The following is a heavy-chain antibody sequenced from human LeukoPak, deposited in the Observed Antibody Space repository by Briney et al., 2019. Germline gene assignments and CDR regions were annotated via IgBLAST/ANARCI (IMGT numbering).Heavy chain of an antibody. D-gene: IGHD3-10*01. CDR1: GGSISSYY. V-gene: IGHV4-59*01. CDR2: IYYSGST. Sequence: PSETLSLTCTVSGGSISSYYWSWIRQPPGKGLEWIGYIYYSGSTNYNPSLKSRVTISVDTSKNQFSLKLSSVTAADTAVYYCARDRDYYGSGSYRGGSLYYYMDVWGKGTTVTISS. J-gene: IGHJ6*03. CDR3: ARDRDYYGSGSYRGGSLYYYMDV.